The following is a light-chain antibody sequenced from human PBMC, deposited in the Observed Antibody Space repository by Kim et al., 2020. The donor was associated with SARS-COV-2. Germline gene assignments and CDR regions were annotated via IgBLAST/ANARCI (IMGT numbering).Light chain of an antibody. Sequence: SSELTQDPDVSVALGQTVRITCQGDSLRKYPASWYQQKPGQAPIVVIYGKNNRPSGIPDRFSGSSSGNTASLTITGTQAGDEADYYCNSRDSNDNVVFGGGTQLTVL. V-gene: IGLV3-19*01. J-gene: IGLJ2*01. CDR2: GKN. CDR1: SLRKYP. CDR3: NSRDSNDNVV.